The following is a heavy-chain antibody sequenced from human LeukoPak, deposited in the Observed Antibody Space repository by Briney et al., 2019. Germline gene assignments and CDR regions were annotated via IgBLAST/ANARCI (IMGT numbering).Heavy chain of an antibody. CDR1: GGSFSGYY. D-gene: IGHD4-23*01. J-gene: IGHJ4*02. CDR3: ARASTTVVTPLDY. V-gene: IGHV4-34*01. Sequence: SETLSLTCAVYGGSFSGYYWSWIRQPPGKGLEWIGEINHSGSTNYNPSLKSRVTISVDTSKIQFSLKLSSVTAADTAVYYCARASTTVVTPLDYWGQGTLVTVSS. CDR2: INHSGST.